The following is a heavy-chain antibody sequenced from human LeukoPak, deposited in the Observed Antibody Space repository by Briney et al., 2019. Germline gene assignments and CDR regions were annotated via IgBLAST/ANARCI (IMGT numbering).Heavy chain of an antibody. Sequence: GGSLRLSCAAPGFTFSDYYMSWIRQAPGKGLEWVSVIYSGGSTYYADSVKGRFTISRDNSKNTLYLQMNSLRAEDTAVYYCARDAGIAYCGGDCYSDWGQGTLVTVSS. V-gene: IGHV3-66*01. CDR1: GFTFSDYY. CDR2: IYSGGST. D-gene: IGHD2-21*02. CDR3: ARDAGIAYCGGDCYSD. J-gene: IGHJ4*02.